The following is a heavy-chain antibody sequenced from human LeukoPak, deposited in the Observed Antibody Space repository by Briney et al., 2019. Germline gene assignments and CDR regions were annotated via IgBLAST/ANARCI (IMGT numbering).Heavy chain of an antibody. Sequence: GGSLRLSCAASGFTFRSYGMHWVRQAPGKGLEWVSYISSSGSTIYYADSVKGRFTISRDNAKNSLYLQMNSLRAEDTAVYYCAELGITMIGGVWGKGTTVTISS. J-gene: IGHJ6*04. D-gene: IGHD3-10*02. CDR3: AELGITMIGGV. V-gene: IGHV3-48*03. CDR2: ISSSGSTI. CDR1: GFTFRSYG.